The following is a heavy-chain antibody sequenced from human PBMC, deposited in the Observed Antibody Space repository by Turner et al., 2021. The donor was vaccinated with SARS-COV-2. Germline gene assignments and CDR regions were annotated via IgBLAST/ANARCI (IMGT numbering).Heavy chain of an antibody. Sequence: EVQLLESGGGLVQPGGSLRLSCAASGFTFSDYAMTWVRKAPGKGLEWVSIISNGGDFTYYADSAKGRFTISRDNSKNTLYQQMNSLRAEDTAVYFCAKGTTMVRRLTSYFDYWGRGILVTVSS. D-gene: IGHD3-10*01. CDR2: ISNGGDFT. CDR1: GFTFSDYA. CDR3: AKGTTMVRRLTSYFDY. V-gene: IGHV3-23*01. J-gene: IGHJ4*02.